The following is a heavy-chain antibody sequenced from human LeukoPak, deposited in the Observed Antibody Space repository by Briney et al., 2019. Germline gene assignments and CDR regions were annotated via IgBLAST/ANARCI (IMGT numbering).Heavy chain of an antibody. CDR1: GGSISSYY. Sequence: SETLSLTCTVSGGSISSYYWSWIRQPPGKGLEWIGYIYYSGSTNYNPSLKSRVTISVDTSKNQFSLKLSSVTAADTAVYYCARHAWPGDYYNTSGYYYFDYWGQGTLVTVSS. J-gene: IGHJ4*02. V-gene: IGHV4-59*08. D-gene: IGHD3-22*01. CDR2: IYYSGST. CDR3: ARHAWPGDYYNTSGYYYFDY.